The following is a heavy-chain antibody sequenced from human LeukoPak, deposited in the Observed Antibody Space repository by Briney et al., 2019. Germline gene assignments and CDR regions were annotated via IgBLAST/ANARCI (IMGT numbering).Heavy chain of an antibody. V-gene: IGHV3-74*01. J-gene: IGHJ5*02. D-gene: IGHD3-3*01. CDR1: GFTFSSYW. Sequence: PGGSLRLSCAASGFTFSSYWMHWVRQAPGKGLVWVSRINSDGSSTSYADSVKGRFTITRDNANNTLYLQMNSLRAEDTAVYYCASYRGDFWSGYYSNWFDPWGQGTLVTVSS. CDR3: ASYRGDFWSGYYSNWFDP. CDR2: INSDGSST.